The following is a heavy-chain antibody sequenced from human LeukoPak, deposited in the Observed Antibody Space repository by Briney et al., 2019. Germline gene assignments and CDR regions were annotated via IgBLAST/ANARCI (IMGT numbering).Heavy chain of an antibody. J-gene: IGHJ4*02. CDR1: GFTFYDYT. CDR2: ISWNSGSI. Sequence: GGSLRLSCAASGFTFYDYTMHWVRQAPGKGLEWVSGISWNSGSIIYADTVKGGFTISRDNAKTSLYLQIYNLRAEETAFYYCAKDRFYGSGSYIDYWGQGTLVTVSS. CDR3: AKDRFYGSGSYIDY. D-gene: IGHD3-10*01. V-gene: IGHV3-9*01.